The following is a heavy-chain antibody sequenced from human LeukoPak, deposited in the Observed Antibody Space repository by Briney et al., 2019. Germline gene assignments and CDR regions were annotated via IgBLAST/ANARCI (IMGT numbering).Heavy chain of an antibody. CDR3: ARPSYCGAGCYYYFDY. CDR1: GYTFSDYY. J-gene: IGHJ4*02. D-gene: IGHD2-21*02. Sequence: GASVTVSYKASGYTFSDYYIHWLRQAPGQGLEWMGWIKPNGGVTNYARNFQGRITMTRDTSISTAFMELSSLRSDDTAVYYCARPSYCGAGCYYYFDYWGQGTLVTVSS. CDR2: IKPNGGVT. V-gene: IGHV1-2*02.